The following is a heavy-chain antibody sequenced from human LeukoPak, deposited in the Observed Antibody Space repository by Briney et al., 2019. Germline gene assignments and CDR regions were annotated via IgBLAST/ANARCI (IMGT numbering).Heavy chain of an antibody. D-gene: IGHD4-11*01. CDR3: TRDRYSFDY. CDR1: GFTFGDYA. V-gene: IGHV3-49*04. J-gene: IGHJ4*02. CDR2: IRSKAYGGTT. Sequence: QPGRSLRLSCTASGFTFGDYAMSWVRQAPGKGLEWVGFIRSKAYGGTTEYAASVKGRFTISRDDSKSIAYLQMNSLKTEDTAVYHCTRDRYSFDYWGQGTLVTVSS.